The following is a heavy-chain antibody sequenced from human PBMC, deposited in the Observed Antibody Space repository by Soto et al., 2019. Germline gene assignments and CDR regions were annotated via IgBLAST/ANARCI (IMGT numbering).Heavy chain of an antibody. J-gene: IGHJ6*02. D-gene: IGHD6-25*01. CDR2: IDWDDDK. CDR3: ARIIRSGYYYYGMDV. Sequence: SGPTLVNPTQTLTLTCTFSGFSLSTSGMCVSWIRQPPGKALEWLALIDWDDDKYYSTSLKTRLTISKDTSKNQLVLTMTNMDPVDTATYYCARIIRSGYYYYGMDVWGQGTTVTVSS. V-gene: IGHV2-70*01. CDR1: GFSLSTSGMC.